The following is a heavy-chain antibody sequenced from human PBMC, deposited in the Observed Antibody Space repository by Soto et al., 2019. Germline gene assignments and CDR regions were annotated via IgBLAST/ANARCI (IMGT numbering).Heavy chain of an antibody. CDR3: AKDRGSSSYYYYGMDV. Sequence: EVQLLESGGGLVQPGGSLRLSCAASGFTFSSYAMSWVRQAPGKGLEWVSAISGSGGSTYYADSVKGRFTISRDNSKNTLYLQMHSLRAEDTAVYYCAKDRGSSSYYYYGMDVWGQGTTVTVSS. D-gene: IGHD6-6*01. CDR2: ISGSGGST. V-gene: IGHV3-23*01. J-gene: IGHJ6*02. CDR1: GFTFSSYA.